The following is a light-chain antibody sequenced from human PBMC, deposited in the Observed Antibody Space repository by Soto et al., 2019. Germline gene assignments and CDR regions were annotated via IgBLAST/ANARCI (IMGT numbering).Light chain of an antibody. Sequence: QSALTQPASVSGSPGQSITISWPGTSSDVGGYNYVAWYQQHPVKVPRLMIYEVSNRPSGVSNRFSGSKSGSTASLTISGLKAEDETDYYRISYTSSSTSYVFGTGTKVTVL. J-gene: IGLJ1*01. V-gene: IGLV2-14*01. CDR2: EVS. CDR1: SSDVGGYNY. CDR3: ISYTSSSTSYV.